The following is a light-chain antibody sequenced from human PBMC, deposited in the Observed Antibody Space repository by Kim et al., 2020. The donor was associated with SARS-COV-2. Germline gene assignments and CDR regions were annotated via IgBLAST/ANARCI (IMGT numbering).Light chain of an antibody. CDR2: DAS. CDR3: QQADNFPLT. J-gene: IGKJ4*01. CDR1: QGTSSW. Sequence: DIQMTQSPPYVSASVGDRVTITCRASQGTSSWLAWFQQKPGKAPDLLIYDASTLQSGVPSRFSGSGSGTDFTLTITSLQPEDSGTYYCQQADNFPLTLAGGTKVDIK. V-gene: IGKV1-12*01.